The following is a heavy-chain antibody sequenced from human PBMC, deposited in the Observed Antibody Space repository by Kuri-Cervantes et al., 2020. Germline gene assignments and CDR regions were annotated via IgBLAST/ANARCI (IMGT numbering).Heavy chain of an antibody. CDR3: AREDGTMVRGLYYFDY. J-gene: IGHJ4*02. V-gene: IGHV3-7*01. D-gene: IGHD3-10*01. Sequence: GESLKISCAASGFTFSSYWMSWVRQAPGKGLEWVANIKQDGSEKYYVDSVKGRFTISRDNAKNSLYLQMNSLRAEDTAVCYCAREDGTMVRGLYYFDYWGQGTLVTVSS. CDR2: IKQDGSEK. CDR1: GFTFSSYW.